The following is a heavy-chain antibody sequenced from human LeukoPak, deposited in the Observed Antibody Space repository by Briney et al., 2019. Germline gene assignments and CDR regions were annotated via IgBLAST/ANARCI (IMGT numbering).Heavy chain of an antibody. V-gene: IGHV3-23*01. Sequence: PGGSLRLSCAASGLTFSSYAMTWVRQAPGKGLEWVSAISGSGYNSYYADSVKGRFTISRDNSKNTLFLQMNSLGGEDTAIYYCAKWMVRRDFWSGAFDIWGQGTMVTVSS. CDR1: GLTFSSYA. J-gene: IGHJ3*02. CDR3: AKWMVRRDFWSGAFDI. CDR2: ISGSGYNS. D-gene: IGHD3-3*01.